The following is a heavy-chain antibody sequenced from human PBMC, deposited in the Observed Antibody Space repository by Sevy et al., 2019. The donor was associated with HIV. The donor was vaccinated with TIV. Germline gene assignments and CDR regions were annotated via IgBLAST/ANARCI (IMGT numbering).Heavy chain of an antibody. CDR1: GFTFSSYW. CDR2: INSDGSST. V-gene: IGHV3-74*01. Sequence: GGSLRLSCAASGFTFSSYWMHWVRQAPGKGLVWVSRINSDGSSTSYADSVEGRFTISRDNAKNMLYLQMNSLRAEDTAVYYCARDLGGYYDSSGYAHAFDIWGQGTMVTVSS. J-gene: IGHJ3*02. CDR3: ARDLGGYYDSSGYAHAFDI. D-gene: IGHD3-22*01.